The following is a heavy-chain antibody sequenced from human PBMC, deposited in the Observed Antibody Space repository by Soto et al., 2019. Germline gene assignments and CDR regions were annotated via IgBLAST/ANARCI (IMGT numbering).Heavy chain of an antibody. Sequence: SETLSLTCTVSGGSISSTSYYWGWIRQPPGKGLEWIGDINHSGSTNYNPSLKSRVTISVDTSKNQFSLKLTSVTAADTAVYHCARESPGAGHFDYWGQGTLVTVSS. CDR2: INHSGST. CDR1: GGSISSTSYY. J-gene: IGHJ4*02. D-gene: IGHD6-13*01. V-gene: IGHV4-39*07. CDR3: ARESPGAGHFDY.